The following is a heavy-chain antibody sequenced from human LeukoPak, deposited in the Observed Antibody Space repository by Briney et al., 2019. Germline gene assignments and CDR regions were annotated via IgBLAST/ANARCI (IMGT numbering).Heavy chain of an antibody. CDR2: IYTSGST. D-gene: IGHD3-22*01. J-gene: IGHJ5*02. Sequence: SETLSLTCTVSGGSISSYYWSWIRQPPGKGLEWIGYIYTSGSTNYNPSLKSRVTISVDTSKNQFSLKLSSVTAADTAVYYCASDDYYDSSGYYRFDPWGQGTLVTVSS. CDR3: ASDDYYDSSGYYRFDP. V-gene: IGHV4-4*09. CDR1: GGSISSYY.